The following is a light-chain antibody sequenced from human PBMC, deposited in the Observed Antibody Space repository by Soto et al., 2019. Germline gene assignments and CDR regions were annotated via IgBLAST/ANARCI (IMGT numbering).Light chain of an antibody. J-gene: IGLJ1*01. CDR2: DVT. Sequence: QSALTQPASVSGSPGQSITIPCTGTSGDIGTYDYVSWYQQHPGKAPKLMIYDVTSRPSGFSGRFSGSKSGNTASLTISGLQPDDEAVYYCLSYTSSSSLYVFGPGTKLTVL. V-gene: IGLV2-14*03. CDR1: SGDIGTYDY. CDR3: LSYTSSSSLYV.